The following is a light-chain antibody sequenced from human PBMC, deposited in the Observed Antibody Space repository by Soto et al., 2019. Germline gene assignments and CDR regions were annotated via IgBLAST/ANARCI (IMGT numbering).Light chain of an antibody. CDR2: DVN. Sequence: QSVLTQPRSVSGSPGQSVTISCTGTSSDVGRYNYVTWYQQYLGKAPKLMVYDVNKRPSGVPDRFSGSKSGNTASLTISGLQAEDEADYYCCSYTTSSTVLFGGGTKVTVL. CDR3: CSYTTSSTVL. J-gene: IGLJ2*01. CDR1: SSDVGRYNY. V-gene: IGLV2-11*01.